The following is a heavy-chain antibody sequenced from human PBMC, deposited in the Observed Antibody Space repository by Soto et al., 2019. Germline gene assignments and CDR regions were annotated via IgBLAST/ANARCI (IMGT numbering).Heavy chain of an antibody. CDR1: GYTFTSYA. D-gene: IGHD2-15*01. Sequence: QVQLVQSGAEEKKPGASVKVSCKASGYTFTSYAMHWVRQAPGQRLEWMGWINAGNGNTKYSQKFQGRVTITRDTSASTXYXXXXSLRSXDTAXXXXXRDILFDYWGQGTLVTVSS. CDR3: XRDILFDY. CDR2: INAGNGNT. J-gene: IGHJ4*02. V-gene: IGHV1-3*05.